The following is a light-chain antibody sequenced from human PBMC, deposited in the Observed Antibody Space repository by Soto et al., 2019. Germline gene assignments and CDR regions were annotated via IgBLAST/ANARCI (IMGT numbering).Light chain of an antibody. CDR3: QQYNSSPT. CDR1: QTISNW. Sequence: DIQMTQSPSTLSASVGDRVTITCRASQTISNWLAWYQQNPGKAPKVLIYDASSLGSGVPSRFSGSGSGTEFTLTICSLQPDDFATYYCQQYNSSPTFGQGTKVDIK. J-gene: IGKJ1*01. V-gene: IGKV1-5*01. CDR2: DAS.